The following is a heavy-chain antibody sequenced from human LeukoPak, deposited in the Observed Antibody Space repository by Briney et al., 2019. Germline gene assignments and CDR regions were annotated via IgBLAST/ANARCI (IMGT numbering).Heavy chain of an antibody. J-gene: IGHJ6*03. CDR2: ISAYNGNT. Sequence: GASVKVSCKASGYTFTSYGISWVRQAPGQGLEWMGWISAYNGNTNYAQKLQGRVTMTTDTSTSTAYMELRSLRSGDTAVYYCARDRGSYYYYYYYMDVWGKGTTVTVSS. V-gene: IGHV1-18*01. CDR3: ARDRGSYYYYYYYMDV. D-gene: IGHD1-26*01. CDR1: GYTFTSYG.